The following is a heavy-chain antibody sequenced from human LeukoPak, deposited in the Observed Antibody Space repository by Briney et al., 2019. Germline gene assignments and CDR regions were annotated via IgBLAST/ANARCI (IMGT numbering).Heavy chain of an antibody. V-gene: IGHV1-69*04. CDR3: ARHSSSWYYFDY. CDR2: IIPILGIA. CDR1: GGTFSSYA. D-gene: IGHD6-13*01. Sequence: SVKVSCKASGGTFSSYAISWVRQAPGQGLEWMGRIIPILGIANYAQKFQGRVTITADKSTSTAYMELSSLRSEDTAVYYCARHSSSWYYFDYWGQGTLVTVSS. J-gene: IGHJ4*02.